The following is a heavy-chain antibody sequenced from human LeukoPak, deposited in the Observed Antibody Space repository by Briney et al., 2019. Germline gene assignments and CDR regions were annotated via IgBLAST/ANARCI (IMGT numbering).Heavy chain of an antibody. Sequence: ASVKVSCKASGGTFSSYAISWVQQAPGQGLEWMGGIIPIFGTANYAQKFQGRVTITADESTSTAYMELSSLRSEDTAVYYCARGPYGMDVWGQGTTVTVSS. CDR1: GGTFSSYA. J-gene: IGHJ6*02. V-gene: IGHV1-69*13. CDR2: IIPIFGTA. CDR3: ARGPYGMDV.